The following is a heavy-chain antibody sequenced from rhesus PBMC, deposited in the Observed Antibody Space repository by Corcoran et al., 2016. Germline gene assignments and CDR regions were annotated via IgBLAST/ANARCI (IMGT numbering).Heavy chain of an antibody. Sequence: QVQLQQWGEGLVKPSETLSLTCAVYGGSISGYYYWSWIRQPPGKGLEWIGYFYGNSASTNYNPSLKNRVTISKDTSKNQFSLKLSSVTAADTAVYYCARVKGGRLDYWGQGVLVTVSS. J-gene: IGHJ4*01. D-gene: IGHD3-16*01. CDR3: ARVKGGRLDY. V-gene: IGHV4-73*01. CDR1: GGSISGYYY. CDR2: FYGNSAST.